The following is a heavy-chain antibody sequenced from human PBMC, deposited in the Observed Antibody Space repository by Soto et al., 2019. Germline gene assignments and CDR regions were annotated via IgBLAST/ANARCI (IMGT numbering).Heavy chain of an antibody. V-gene: IGHV5-51*01. J-gene: IGHJ6*02. CDR3: ARTRSFTLGFYYDGMDV. D-gene: IGHD6-6*01. CDR2: IYPGDSDT. Sequence: PGESLKISCQGSGYSFASYWIGCVRQMPGKDLEWVVIIYPGDSDTRYSPSFQGQVTISADKSLRTAYLQWTSLKASDTALYYCARTRSFTLGFYYDGMDVWGQGTTVTVSS. CDR1: GYSFASYW.